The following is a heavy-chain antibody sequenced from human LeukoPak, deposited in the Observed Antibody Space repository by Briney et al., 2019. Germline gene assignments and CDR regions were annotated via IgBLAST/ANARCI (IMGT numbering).Heavy chain of an antibody. J-gene: IGHJ4*02. CDR1: GGSFSGYY. CDR2: INHSGST. D-gene: IGHD5-18*01. V-gene: IGHV4-34*01. Sequence: AETLSLTCAVYGGSFSGYYWSWIRQPPGKGLEWIGEINHSGSTNYNPSLKSRVTRSVDTSKNQFSLKLSSVTAADTAVYYCARGRSYGLRGVVARLDYWGQGTLVTVSS. CDR3: ARGRSYGLRGVVARLDY.